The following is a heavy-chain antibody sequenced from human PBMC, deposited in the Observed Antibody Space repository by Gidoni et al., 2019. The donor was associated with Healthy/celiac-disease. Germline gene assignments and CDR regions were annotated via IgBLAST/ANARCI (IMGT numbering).Heavy chain of an antibody. V-gene: IGHV2-26*01. CDR2: IFSNDEK. CDR3: ARITGTTWEANDAFDI. D-gene: IGHD1-7*01. J-gene: IGHJ3*02. CDR1: GFSLSTARMG. Sequence: QVTLKESGPVLVKPTETLTLTCTVSGFSLSTARMGVSWIRQPPGKAMEWLAHIFSNDEKSYSTSLKSRLTISKDTSKSQVVLTMTNIDPVDTATYYCARITGTTWEANDAFDIWGQGTMVTVSS.